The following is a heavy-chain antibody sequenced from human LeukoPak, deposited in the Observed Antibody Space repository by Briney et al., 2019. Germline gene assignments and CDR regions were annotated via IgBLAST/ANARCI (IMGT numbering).Heavy chain of an antibody. Sequence: PGGSLRLSCTASESTFDHAMHWVRQTPGKGLEWVSGIGWNSARTGYADSVRGRFTISRDNAKNSLYLQMNSLRAEDTALYYCGKDISAGGMDAWGQGTTVTVSS. CDR1: ESTFDHA. CDR3: GKDISAGGMDA. J-gene: IGHJ6*02. CDR2: IGWNSART. D-gene: IGHD3-10*01. V-gene: IGHV3-9*01.